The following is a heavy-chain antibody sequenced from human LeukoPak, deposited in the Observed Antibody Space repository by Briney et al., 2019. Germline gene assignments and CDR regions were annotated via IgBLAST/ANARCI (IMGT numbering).Heavy chain of an antibody. J-gene: IGHJ4*02. CDR2: IWYDGSNK. D-gene: IGHD5-24*01. CDR1: GFTFSSYG. CDR3: ARDEGLGDGYKFDY. Sequence: GGSLRLSCAASGFTFSSYGTHWVRQAPGKGLEWVAVIWYDGSNKYYADSVKGRFTISRDNSKNTLYLQMNSLRAEDTAVYYCARDEGLGDGYKFDYWGQGTLVTVSS. V-gene: IGHV3-33*01.